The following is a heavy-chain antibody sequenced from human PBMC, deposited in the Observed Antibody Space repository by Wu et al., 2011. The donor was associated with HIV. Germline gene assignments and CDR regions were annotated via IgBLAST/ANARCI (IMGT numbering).Heavy chain of an antibody. V-gene: IGHV1-46*01. D-gene: IGHD3-10*01. CDR1: GYTFTTYY. CDR3: ARDSLHYGSGSHFDS. CDR2: INPSGGST. J-gene: IGHJ4*02. Sequence: QVQLVQSGAEVKKPGASVKVSCKASGYTFTTYYMHWVRQAPGQGLEWMGIINPSGGSTTYAQQFQGRVSMTRDTSTGIVYMELSSLRSEDTALYYCARDSLHYGSGSHFDSWGQGTLVTVSS.